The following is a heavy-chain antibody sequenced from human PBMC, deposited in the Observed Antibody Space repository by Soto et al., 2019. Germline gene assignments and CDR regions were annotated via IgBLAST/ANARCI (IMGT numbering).Heavy chain of an antibody. CDR2: IKQGGSEK. CDR3: ARERPYSGYDWEGFDY. D-gene: IGHD5-12*01. CDR1: GFTFSSYW. J-gene: IGHJ4*02. Sequence: EVQLVESGGGLVQPGGSLRLSCAASGFTFSSYWMNWVRQAPGRGLEWVANIKQGGSEKYYVDSVRGRFTISRDNAKNSLYLQMSSLRAEDTAVYSCARERPYSGYDWEGFDYWGQGTLVTVSS. V-gene: IGHV3-7*01.